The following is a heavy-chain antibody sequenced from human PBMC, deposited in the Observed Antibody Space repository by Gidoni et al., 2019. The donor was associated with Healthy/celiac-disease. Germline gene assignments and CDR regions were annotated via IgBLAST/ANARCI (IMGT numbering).Heavy chain of an antibody. CDR2: IRSKADGGTT. J-gene: IGHJ4*02. V-gene: IGHV3-49*04. D-gene: IGHD3-16*02. CDR1: GFTFGDYA. Sequence: EVQLVESGGGLVQPGRSLRLSCTASGFTFGDYAMSWVRQAPGKGLEWVGFIRSKADGGTTEYAASVKGRFTISSDDSKSIAYLQMNSLKTENTAVYYCTRANYDYVCGSYRTEPSPYWGQGTLVTVSS. CDR3: TRANYDYVCGSYRTEPSPY.